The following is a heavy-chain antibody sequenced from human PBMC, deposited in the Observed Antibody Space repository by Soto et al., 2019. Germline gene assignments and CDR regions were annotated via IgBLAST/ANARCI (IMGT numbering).Heavy chain of an antibody. D-gene: IGHD3-10*01. J-gene: IGHJ4*02. CDR1: GFTVSSNY. V-gene: IGHV3-53*05. CDR2: IYSGGTT. CDR3: SRVDPGEPSAFDH. Sequence: PGGSLRLSCAASGFTVSSNYMSWVRQAPGKGLEWVSVIYSGGTTYYADSVKGRFTISRDNSKNTLYLQMNSLRSEDTAVYYCSRVDPGEPSAFDHWGQGTLVTVSS.